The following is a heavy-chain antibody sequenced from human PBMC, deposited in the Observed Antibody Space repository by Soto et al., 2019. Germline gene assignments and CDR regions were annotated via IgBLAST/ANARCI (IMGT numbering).Heavy chain of an antibody. J-gene: IGHJ6*02. CDR1: GYTLTELS. Sequence: GASVKVSCKVSGYTLTELSMHWVRQAPGKGLEWMGGFDPEDGETIYAQKFQGRVTMTEDTSTDTAYMELSSLRSEDTAVYYCATEIGELLTDYYYYGMDVWGQGTTVTVSS. D-gene: IGHD1-26*01. V-gene: IGHV1-24*01. CDR3: ATEIGELLTDYYYYGMDV. CDR2: FDPEDGET.